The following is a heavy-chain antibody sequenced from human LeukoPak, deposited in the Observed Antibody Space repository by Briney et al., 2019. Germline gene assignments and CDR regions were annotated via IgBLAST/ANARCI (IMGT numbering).Heavy chain of an antibody. D-gene: IGHD2-2*01. V-gene: IGHV1-2*02. Sequence: GASVKVSCKASGYTFTGYYMHWVRQAPGQGLEWMGWINPNSGGTNYAQKFQGRVTMTRDTSISTAYMELSRLRSDDTAVYYCARVAYRYCSSTSCRYNWFDPWGQGTLVTVSS. J-gene: IGHJ5*02. CDR3: ARVAYRYCSSTSCRYNWFDP. CDR1: GYTFTGYY. CDR2: INPNSGGT.